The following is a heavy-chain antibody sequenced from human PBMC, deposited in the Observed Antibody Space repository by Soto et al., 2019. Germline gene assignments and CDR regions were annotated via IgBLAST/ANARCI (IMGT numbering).Heavy chain of an antibody. CDR2: ISGTGGRT. D-gene: IGHD3-10*01. CDR1: GFTFINYA. V-gene: IGHV3-23*01. CDR3: AKDRVSRGKTPLLPDAFDI. J-gene: IGHJ3*02. Sequence: EVQLLESGGGLVQPGGSLRLSCAASGFTFINYAMNWVRQAPGKGLEWVSAISGTGGRTDYADSVKGRFTISRDNYKNTLYLHMNSLRAEDTAVYYCAKDRVSRGKTPLLPDAFDIWGQGTMVTVSS.